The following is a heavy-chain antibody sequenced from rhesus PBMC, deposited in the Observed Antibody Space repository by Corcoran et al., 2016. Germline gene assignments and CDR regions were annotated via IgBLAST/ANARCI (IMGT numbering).Heavy chain of an antibody. D-gene: IGHD1-1*01. CDR1: GASMSGYYY. CDR3: ARGGQPHDAFDF. J-gene: IGHJ3*01. CDR2: FDGYSANS. V-gene: IGHV4-73*01. Sequence: QVKLQQWGEGLVKPSETLSLTCAVYGASMSGYYYWTWIRQAPGKGLEWIGNFDGYSANSQYKPSIKNRGTISGDTSKKQFSLRLNSVTAADTAVYYCARGGQPHDAFDFWGQGLRVTVSS.